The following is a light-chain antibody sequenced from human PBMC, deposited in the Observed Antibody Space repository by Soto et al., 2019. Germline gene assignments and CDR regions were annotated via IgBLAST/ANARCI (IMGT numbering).Light chain of an antibody. J-gene: IGKJ1*01. V-gene: IGKV3-15*01. CDR3: QQYNNWGT. CDR1: QSVSSN. Sequence: EIVMTQSPATLSVSPGERATLSCRASQSVSSNLAWYQQKPGQATRLLIYGASTRATGIPARFSGSGSGTEFTLTISSLQSKDFAVYYCQQYNNWGTFGQGTKVEIK. CDR2: GAS.